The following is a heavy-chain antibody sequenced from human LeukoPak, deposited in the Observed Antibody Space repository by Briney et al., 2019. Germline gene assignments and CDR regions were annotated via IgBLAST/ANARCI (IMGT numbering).Heavy chain of an antibody. CDR2: FDPEDGET. D-gene: IGHD1-26*01. V-gene: IGHV1-24*01. J-gene: IGHJ4*02. CDR3: ATAHLTGGATVPDC. Sequence: ASVKVSCKVSGYTLTELSMHWVRQAPGKGLEWMGGFDPEDGETVYAQKFQGRVTMTEDTSTDTAYMELSSLRSEDTAVYYCATAHLTGGATVPDCWGQGTLVTVSS. CDR1: GYTLTELS.